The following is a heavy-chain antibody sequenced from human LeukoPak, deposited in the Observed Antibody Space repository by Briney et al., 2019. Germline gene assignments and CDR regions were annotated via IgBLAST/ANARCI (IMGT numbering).Heavy chain of an antibody. CDR2: IKQDGSEK. V-gene: IGHV3-7*01. J-gene: IGHJ4*02. CDR3: ARDYSSGWSQSDY. CDR1: GFTFSSYW. D-gene: IGHD6-19*01. Sequence: PGGSLRLSCIASGFTFSSYWMSWVRQAPGKGLEWVANIKQDGSEKYYVGSVKGRFTISRDNAKNSLYLQMDSLRAEDTAVYYCARDYSSGWSQSDYWGQGTLVTVSS.